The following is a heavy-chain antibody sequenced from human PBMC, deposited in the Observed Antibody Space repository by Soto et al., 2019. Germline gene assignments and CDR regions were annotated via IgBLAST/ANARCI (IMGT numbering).Heavy chain of an antibody. V-gene: IGHV4-39*01. CDR1: GGSISSSTYY. CDR3: ARHSGDNYFYNFVY. D-gene: IGHD5-18*01. J-gene: IGHJ4*02. CDR2: IYFGGST. Sequence: QLQLQESGPGLLKPSETLSLSCTVSGGSISSSTYYWGWIRQPPGKGLEWIGSIYFGGSTYHNPSFKKRLTTSAGSTKNQFSLRVISVIAADTAVYYCARHSGDNYFYNFVYWGQGTLLSVSS.